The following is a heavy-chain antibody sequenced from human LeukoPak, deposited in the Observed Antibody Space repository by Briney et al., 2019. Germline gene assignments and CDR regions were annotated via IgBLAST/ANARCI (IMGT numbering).Heavy chain of an antibody. CDR3: TTVSIWFGLDP. CDR2: ISYSSGSI. Sequence: QPGRSLRLSCAASGFTFDEYAMHWVRQAPGKGLEWVSGISYSSGSIGYVDSVKGRFTISRDNAKNSLYLQMNSLKTEDTAVYYCTTVSIWFGLDPWGQGTLVTVSS. V-gene: IGHV3-9*01. CDR1: GFTFDEYA. J-gene: IGHJ5*02. D-gene: IGHD3-10*01.